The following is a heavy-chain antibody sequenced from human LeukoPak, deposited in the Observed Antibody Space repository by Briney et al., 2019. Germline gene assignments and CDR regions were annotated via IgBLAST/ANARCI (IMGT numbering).Heavy chain of an antibody. CDR3: ARGLKTGTTPGTAFDY. J-gene: IGHJ4*02. D-gene: IGHD1-7*01. CDR1: GGSFSGYY. Sequence: PSETLSLTCAVYGGSFSGYYWSWIRQPPEKGLEWIGEINHSGSTNYNSSLKSRVTISVDTSKNQFSLKLSSVTAADTAVYYCARGLKTGTTPGTAFDYWGQGTLVTVSS. V-gene: IGHV4-34*01. CDR2: INHSGST.